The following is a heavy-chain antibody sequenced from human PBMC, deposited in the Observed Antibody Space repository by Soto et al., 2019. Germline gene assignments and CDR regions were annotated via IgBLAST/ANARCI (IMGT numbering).Heavy chain of an antibody. V-gene: IGHV1-18*04. Sequence: QVQLVQSGAEVKKPGASVKVSCKASGYTFTSYGISWVRQAPGQGLEWMGWIGVYNNNRNYAQKGQGRVTMTTDTSTSTAYMELRSLISDDTAVYYCARDQLGARGDYWGQGTLVTVSS. CDR3: ARDQLGARGDY. CDR1: GYTFTSYG. D-gene: IGHD3-10*01. J-gene: IGHJ4*02. CDR2: IGVYNNNR.